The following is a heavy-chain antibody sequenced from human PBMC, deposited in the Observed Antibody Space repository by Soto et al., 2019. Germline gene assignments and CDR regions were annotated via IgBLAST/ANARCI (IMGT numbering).Heavy chain of an antibody. V-gene: IGHV1-3*01. CDR2: INAAIGNT. CDR3: ARRNVYGSGSYSFDY. J-gene: IGHJ4*02. Sequence: ASVKVSCKASGYTFTNYAMHLVRQAPGQRLEWMGWINAAIGNTKYSQKFQGSVTITRDISANTAYMELSSLRSEDTAVYYCARRNVYGSGSYSFDYWGQGTLVTVSS. D-gene: IGHD3-10*01. CDR1: GYTFTNYA.